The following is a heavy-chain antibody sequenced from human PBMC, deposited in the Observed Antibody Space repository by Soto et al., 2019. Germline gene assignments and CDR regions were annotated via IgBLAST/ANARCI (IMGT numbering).Heavy chain of an antibody. Sequence: GGSLRLSCVASGFTFSNYWMSWVRQAPGKGLGWVATIKDDGSDTYYVDSVKGRFTISRDNAKNSLFLQMNSLSAEDTALYYCAKNYCTKKRCNLPNWLDAWGQGTLVTVYS. CDR1: GFTFSNYW. D-gene: IGHD2-8*01. V-gene: IGHV3-7*01. CDR2: IKDDGSDT. CDR3: AKNYCTKKRCNLPNWLDA. J-gene: IGHJ5*02.